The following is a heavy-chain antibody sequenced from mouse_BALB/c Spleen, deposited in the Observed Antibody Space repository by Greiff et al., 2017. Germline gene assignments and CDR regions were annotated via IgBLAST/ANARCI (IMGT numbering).Heavy chain of an antibody. Sequence: VQLQQSGAELVRPGSSVKISCKASGYAFSSYWMNWVKQRPGQGLEWIGQIYPGDGDTNYNGKFKGKATLTADKSSSTAYMQLSSLTSEDSAVYFCARRGYGSSYGYAMDYWGQGTSVTVSS. CDR3: ARRGYGSSYGYAMDY. D-gene: IGHD1-1*01. J-gene: IGHJ4*01. V-gene: IGHV1-80*01. CDR2: IYPGDGDT. CDR1: GYAFSSYW.